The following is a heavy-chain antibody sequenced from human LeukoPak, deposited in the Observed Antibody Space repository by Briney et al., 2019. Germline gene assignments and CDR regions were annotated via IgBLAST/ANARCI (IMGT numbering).Heavy chain of an antibody. J-gene: IGHJ2*01. Sequence: PSETLSLTCIVSGGSISSSCFYWGWIRQPPGKGLEWIGTIYYSGSTYYNPCLKSLVTISADPTKSPVSLDLRSVSAGDTGVYFCGRNVSSDFRIVVVTSDWFFVRGGRGTLVTVSS. D-gene: IGHD2-21*02. CDR1: GGSISSSCFY. CDR3: GRNVSSDFRIVVVTSDWFFVR. V-gene: IGHV4-39*01. CDR2: IYYSGST.